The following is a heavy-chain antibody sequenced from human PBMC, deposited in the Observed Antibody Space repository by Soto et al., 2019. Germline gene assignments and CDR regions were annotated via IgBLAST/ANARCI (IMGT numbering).Heavy chain of an antibody. CDR2: IYSAGST. J-gene: IGHJ4*02. Sequence: EVELVESGGALVQPGGSLRLSCAASGFTVSTNYMTWVRQAPGQGLECVSVIYSAGSTSYADSVKGRFTISRDNSKNTSYLQMSSLRAADTAVYYCARRHYYGSDWGQGTLVTVSS. D-gene: IGHD3-10*01. CDR3: ARRHYYGSD. CDR1: GFTVSTNY. V-gene: IGHV3-66*04.